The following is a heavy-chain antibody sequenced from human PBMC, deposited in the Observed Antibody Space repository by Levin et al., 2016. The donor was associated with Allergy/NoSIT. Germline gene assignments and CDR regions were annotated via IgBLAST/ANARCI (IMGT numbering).Heavy chain of an antibody. CDR1: GFTFSSYA. Sequence: GESLKISCAASGFTFSSYAMHWVRQAPGKGLEWVAVISYDGSNKYYADSVKGRFTISRDNSKNTLYLQMNSLRAEDTAVYYCARADWYGSGSYPWYFDYWGQGTLVTVSS. D-gene: IGHD3-10*01. V-gene: IGHV3-30*04. CDR2: ISYDGSNK. CDR3: ARADWYGSGSYPWYFDY. J-gene: IGHJ4*02.